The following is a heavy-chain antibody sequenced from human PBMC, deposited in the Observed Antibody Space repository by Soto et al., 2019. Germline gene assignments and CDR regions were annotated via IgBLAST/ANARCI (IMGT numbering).Heavy chain of an antibody. CDR1: GFSFSSYG. V-gene: IGHV3-48*02. CDR3: ASGGAWRPDY. D-gene: IGHD3-16*01. CDR2: ISGGAGTT. J-gene: IGHJ4*02. Sequence: EVQLVNSGGGLVQPGGSLRLSCAASGFSFSSYGMNWVRQAPGKGLEWVSYISGGAGTTNYADSVKGRFTISRDNAKSSLYLQLNSLRDDDTAVYYCASGGAWRPDYWGQGTLVIVSS.